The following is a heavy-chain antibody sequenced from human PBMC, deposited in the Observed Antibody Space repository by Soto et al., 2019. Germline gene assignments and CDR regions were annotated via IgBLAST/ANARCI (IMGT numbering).Heavy chain of an antibody. CDR2: IKQDGSEK. CDR3: ARERFLEWLSNYYYYVDV. D-gene: IGHD3-3*01. CDR1: GFTFSSYL. Sequence: PGGSLRLSCAASGFTFSSYLISWVRQAPGKGLEWVANIKQDGSEKYYVDSVKGRFTISRDNAKNSLYLQMNSLRAEDTAVYYCARERFLEWLSNYYYYVDVWVKGNSVTGS. V-gene: IGHV3-7*01. J-gene: IGHJ6*03.